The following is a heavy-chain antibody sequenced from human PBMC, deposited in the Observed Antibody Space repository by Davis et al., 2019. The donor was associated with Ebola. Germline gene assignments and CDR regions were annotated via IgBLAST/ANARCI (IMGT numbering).Heavy chain of an antibody. Sequence: GESLKISCKDSGNSFTIHWIGWMRQMPGKGLEWMGIIYTGDSDTRYNPSFRGRVTISADKSIKTAFLQWSSLRASDTAMYYCASLRRTITGMDDAFDVWGQGTMVTVSS. CDR2: IYTGDSDT. J-gene: IGHJ3*01. CDR1: GNSFTIHW. CDR3: ASLRRTITGMDDAFDV. D-gene: IGHD1-20*01. V-gene: IGHV5-51*01.